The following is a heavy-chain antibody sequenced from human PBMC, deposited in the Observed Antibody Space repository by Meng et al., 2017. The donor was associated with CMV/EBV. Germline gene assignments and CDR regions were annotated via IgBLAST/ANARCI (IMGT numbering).Heavy chain of an antibody. Sequence: GESLKIPCAASGFTFSSYAMHWVRQAPGKGLEYVSAISSNGGSTYYADSVKGRFTISRDNSKNTLYLQMGSLRAEDMAVYYCARGSCSCISCPYGMDVWGQGTTVTVSS. CDR2: ISSNGGST. V-gene: IGHV3-64*02. CDR1: GFTFSSYA. CDR3: ARGSCSCISCPYGMDV. J-gene: IGHJ6*02. D-gene: IGHD2-2*01.